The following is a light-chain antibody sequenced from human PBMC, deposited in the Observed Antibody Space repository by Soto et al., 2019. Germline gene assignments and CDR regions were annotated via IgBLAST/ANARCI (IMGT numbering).Light chain of an antibody. Sequence: EIVMTQSPATLSVSPGERATLSCRANQSISSNLAWYQQKPGQAPRLLIYGAATRATGIPARFSGSGSGTDFTLTINSLQSEDFAVYYCQMYNHWVGTFGVGTKVNIK. V-gene: IGKV3-15*01. J-gene: IGKJ4*01. CDR1: QSISSN. CDR2: GAA. CDR3: QMYNHWVGT.